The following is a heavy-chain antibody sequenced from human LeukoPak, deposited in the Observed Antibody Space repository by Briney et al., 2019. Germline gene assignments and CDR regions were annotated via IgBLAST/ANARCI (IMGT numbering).Heavy chain of an antibody. Sequence: GESLEISCKGSGYSFSNYWIGWVRQMPGRGLEWMGFVYPGDSDTRYNPSFEGQVIISADKSITTVYLQWSSLKASDTAMYYCARQGFSARQMNWFDPWGQGTLVTVSS. CDR3: ARQGFSARQMNWFDP. D-gene: IGHD6-6*01. V-gene: IGHV5-51*01. CDR1: GYSFSNYW. J-gene: IGHJ5*02. CDR2: VYPGDSDT.